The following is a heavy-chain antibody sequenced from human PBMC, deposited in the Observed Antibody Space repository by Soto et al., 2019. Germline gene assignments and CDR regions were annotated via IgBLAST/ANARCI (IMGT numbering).Heavy chain of an antibody. CDR3: AKGANYVGLFDS. CDR2: ISGGGIT. J-gene: IGHJ5*01. CDR1: GFTFSSFA. Sequence: EVQLFESGGGLVQPGGSLRLSCAASGFTFSSFAMSWVRQATGKGLEWVSVISGGGITHYSNSVKGRFTISRDNSKNMVYLEMTPLRAEDTALYYCAKGANYVGLFDSWGQGTLVTVST. D-gene: IGHD3-16*01. V-gene: IGHV3-23*01.